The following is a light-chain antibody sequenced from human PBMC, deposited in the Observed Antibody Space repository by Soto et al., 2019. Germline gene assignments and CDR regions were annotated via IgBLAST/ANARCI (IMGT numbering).Light chain of an antibody. J-gene: IGKJ4*01. CDR1: ESVSDNY. Sequence: EIVLTQSPGTLSLSPGERATLSCRASESVSDNYLAWYQQRSGQAPRLVIYGASSRASAVPDRFSGSGSGADFTLTISRLEPEDFAVYYCQKYGSSPLTFXGGTKADIK. CDR3: QKYGSSPLT. V-gene: IGKV3-20*01. CDR2: GAS.